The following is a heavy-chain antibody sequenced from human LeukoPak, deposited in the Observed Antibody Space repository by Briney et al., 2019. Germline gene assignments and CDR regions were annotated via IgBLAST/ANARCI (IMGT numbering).Heavy chain of an antibody. CDR3: ARTMVRGVSAIDY. CDR1: GFTFSSYS. J-gene: IGHJ4*02. V-gene: IGHV3-21*01. CDR2: ISSSSSYI. D-gene: IGHD3-10*01. Sequence: GGSLRLSCAASGFTFSSYSMNWVRQAPGKGLEWVSSISSSSSYIYCADSVKGRFTISRDNAKNSLYLQMNSLRAEDTAVYYCARTMVRGVSAIDYWGQGTLVTVSS.